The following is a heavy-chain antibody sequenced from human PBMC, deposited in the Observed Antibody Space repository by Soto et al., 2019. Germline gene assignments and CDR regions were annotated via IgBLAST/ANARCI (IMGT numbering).Heavy chain of an antibody. CDR1: GYNFDDYW. CDR3: PRLGDGFGFIIPPRR. Sequence: PGESLKISWKASGYNFDDYWSGWVRQLSGKGLEYMGIIKPGNSDTKYTPPFQGQVTVSADRSTSTAYLQWHSLKASDSATYYCPRLGDGFGFIIPPRRRGKGTLVPVSP. D-gene: IGHD3-16*02. CDR2: IKPGNSDT. J-gene: IGHJ1*01. V-gene: IGHV5-51*01.